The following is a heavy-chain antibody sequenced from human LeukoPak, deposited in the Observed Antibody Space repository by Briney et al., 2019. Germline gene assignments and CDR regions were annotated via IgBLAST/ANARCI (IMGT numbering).Heavy chain of an antibody. V-gene: IGHV3-21*01. CDR2: ISSSSSYI. Sequence: PGGSLRLSCAAPGFIFSSYSMNWVRQAPGKGLEWVSSISSSSSYIDYADSVKGRFTISRDNAKNSLYLQMNSLRAEDTAVYYCAREYGGFDYWGQGTLATVSS. J-gene: IGHJ4*02. CDR1: GFIFSSYS. CDR3: AREYGGFDY. D-gene: IGHD4-23*01.